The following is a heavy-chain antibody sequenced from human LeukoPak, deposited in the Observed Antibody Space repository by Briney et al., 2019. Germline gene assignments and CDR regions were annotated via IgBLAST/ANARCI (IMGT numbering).Heavy chain of an antibody. Sequence: SETLSLTCAVSGGSISSTDYYWSWIRQHPGEGLEWIGYIYYSGGTYYNPSLKSRVTVSVDTSKNQFSLKLSSVTAADTAVYYCARGSGSYSNWFDPWGQGTLVTVSS. D-gene: IGHD1-26*01. CDR2: IYYSGGT. CDR1: GGSISSTDYY. J-gene: IGHJ5*02. V-gene: IGHV4-31*11. CDR3: ARGSGSYSNWFDP.